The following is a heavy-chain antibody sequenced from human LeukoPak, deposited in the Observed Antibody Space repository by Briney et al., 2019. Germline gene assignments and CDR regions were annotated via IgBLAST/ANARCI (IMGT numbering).Heavy chain of an antibody. J-gene: IGHJ5*02. D-gene: IGHD3-10*01. V-gene: IGHV4-39*07. CDR2: IYYSGST. CDR3: ARVTMVRGVSPYWFDP. CDR1: GGSISSYY. Sequence: PSETLSLTCTVSGGSISSYYWGWIRQPPGKGLEWIGSIYYSGSTYYNPSLKSRVTISVDTSKNQFSLKLSSVTAADTAVYYCARVTMVRGVSPYWFDPWGQGTLVTVSS.